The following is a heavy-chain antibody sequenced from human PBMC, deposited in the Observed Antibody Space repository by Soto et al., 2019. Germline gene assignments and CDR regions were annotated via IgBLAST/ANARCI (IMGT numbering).Heavy chain of an antibody. CDR1: GFSISSYW. CDR2: IRKDGSEK. J-gene: IGHJ4*02. CDR3: AGGSGWLSDY. V-gene: IGHV3-7*03. D-gene: IGHD6-19*01. Sequence: EVQLVESGGGLVQPGGSLRLSCAVSGFSISSYWMNWVRQAPGKGLEWVAIIRKDGSEKYYVDSVKGRFTISRDNAKNSLYLQMNSPRDDDTAVYYCAGGSGWLSDYWGRGTLVTVSS.